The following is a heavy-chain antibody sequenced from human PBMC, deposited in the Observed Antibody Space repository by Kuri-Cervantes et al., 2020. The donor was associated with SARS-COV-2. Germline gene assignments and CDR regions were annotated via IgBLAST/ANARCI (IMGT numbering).Heavy chain of an antibody. J-gene: IGHJ6*02. D-gene: IGHD3-16*02. Sequence: GESLKISCAASGFTLSRYDMHWVRPATGKRLERVSIIGTAGDTYYPGSVKGRLTISRENAENSLNLQMNSLRAEDTAVYYCAKPLTLFTFGGVIARYGMDVWGQGTTVTVSS. CDR2: IGTAGDT. CDR3: AKPLTLFTFGGVIARYGMDV. V-gene: IGHV3-13*04. CDR1: GFTLSRYD.